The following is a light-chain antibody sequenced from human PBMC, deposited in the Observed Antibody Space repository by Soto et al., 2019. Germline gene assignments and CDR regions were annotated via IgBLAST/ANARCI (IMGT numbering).Light chain of an antibody. Sequence: DIPMTQSPSTLSASVGDRVTITCRASQSISVWLAWYQQKAGKAPNLLIYKASRLESGVPSRFSGSGSETEFTLTISGLQPGDSPTYYCQQYNSYSPTFGQGTKVEVK. CDR2: KAS. J-gene: IGKJ1*01. CDR1: QSISVW. V-gene: IGKV1-5*03. CDR3: QQYNSYSPT.